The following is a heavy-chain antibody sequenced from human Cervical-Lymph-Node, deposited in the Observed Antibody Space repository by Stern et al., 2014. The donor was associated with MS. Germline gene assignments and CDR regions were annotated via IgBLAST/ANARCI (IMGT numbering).Heavy chain of an antibody. V-gene: IGHV3-30*17. CDR2: ISNDGSAQ. CDR3: ARDFAY. CDR1: GFTFSNFA. J-gene: IGHJ4*02. Sequence: VQLVESGGGVVQPGKSLRLSCAASGFTFSNFAMNWVRQSPDKGLHWVAAISNDGSAQNYADSVKGRFIISRDNSKNTLYLQMNSLRAEDTAVYCCARDFAYWGQGALVTVSS.